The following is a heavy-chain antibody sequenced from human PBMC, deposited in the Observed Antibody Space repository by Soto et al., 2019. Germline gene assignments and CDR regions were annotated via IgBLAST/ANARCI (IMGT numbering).Heavy chain of an antibody. CDR3: ARLWTGYYFYP. CDR2: IWYDGSKK. D-gene: IGHD3-3*01. CDR1: GFTFSNNG. J-gene: IGHJ5*02. V-gene: IGHV3-33*01. Sequence: PGGSLRLSCAASGFTFSNNGMNWVRQAPGKGLEWVAVIWYDGSKKYYADSVKGRFTISRDNSNNMVYLQMNSLRAEDTAVYYCARLWTGYYFYPWGQGTPVTVSS.